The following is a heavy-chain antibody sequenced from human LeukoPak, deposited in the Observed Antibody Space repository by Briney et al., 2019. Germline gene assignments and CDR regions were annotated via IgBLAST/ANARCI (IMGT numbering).Heavy chain of an antibody. J-gene: IGHJ2*01. CDR3: AREPYEYRSYWYFDL. CDR1: GFTFSDHY. V-gene: IGHV3-72*01. D-gene: IGHD3-16*01. CDR2: SRNKANSYTI. Sequence: PGGSLRLSCAASGFTFSDHYMDWVRQAPGKGLEWVGRSRNKANSYTIEYAASVKGRFTMSRNDPKNSVYLQMNSLKTEDTAVYYCAREPYEYRSYWYFDLWGRGTLVTVSS.